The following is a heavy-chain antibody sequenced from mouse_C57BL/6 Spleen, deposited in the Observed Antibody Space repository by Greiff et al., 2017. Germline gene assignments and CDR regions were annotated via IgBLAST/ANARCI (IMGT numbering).Heavy chain of an antibody. CDR2: IDPENGDT. V-gene: IGHV14-4*01. CDR1: GFNIKDDY. CDR3: TTIYYYGSMGYFDY. D-gene: IGHD1-1*01. Sequence: EVQLQQSGAELVRPGASVKLSCTASGFNIKDDYMHWVKQRPEQGLEWIGWIDPENGDTEYASKFQGKATITADTSSNTAYLQLSSLTSEDTAVYYCTTIYYYGSMGYFDYWGQGTTLTVSS. J-gene: IGHJ2*01.